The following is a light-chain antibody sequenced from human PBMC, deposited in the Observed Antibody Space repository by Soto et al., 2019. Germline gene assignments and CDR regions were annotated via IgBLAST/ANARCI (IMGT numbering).Light chain of an antibody. CDR2: SNN. CDR3: AAWDDSLNGPV. J-gene: IGLJ2*01. V-gene: IGLV1-44*01. CDR1: SSNIGSNT. Sequence: QSALPQPPSASGTPGQRVTISCSGSSSNIGSNTVNWYQQLPGTAPKLLIYSNNQRPSGVPDRFSGSKSGTSASLAISGLQSEDEADYYCAAWDDSLNGPVFGGGTKVTVL.